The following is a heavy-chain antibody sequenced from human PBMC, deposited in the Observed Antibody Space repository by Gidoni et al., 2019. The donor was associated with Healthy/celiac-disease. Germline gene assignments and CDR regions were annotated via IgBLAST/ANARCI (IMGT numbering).Heavy chain of an antibody. J-gene: IGHJ2*01. D-gene: IGHD1-26*01. Sequence: QLQLQESGPGLVKPSETLSLTCTVSGGSLSSSSYYWGWIRQPPGKGLEWIGSIYYSGSTYYNPSLKSRVTISVDTSKNQFSLKLSSVTAADTAVYYCARRFEGLELQLNWYFDLWGRGTLVTVSS. CDR2: IYYSGST. CDR1: GGSLSSSSYY. V-gene: IGHV4-39*01. CDR3: ARRFEGLELQLNWYFDL.